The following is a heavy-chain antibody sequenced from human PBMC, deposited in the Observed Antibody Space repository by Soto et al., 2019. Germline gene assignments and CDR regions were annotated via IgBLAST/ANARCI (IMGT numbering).Heavy chain of an antibody. CDR2: RNPNNGNT. J-gene: IGHJ4*02. Sequence: QGQLVQSRAEVKKSWASVKCSFKASGYTFSSNDINWVRQDTGQGVDWIGGRNPNNGNTGHAQKIQGRVAMTRTTSMSTAYMELSGLRAEDSAVYYGARCDYGSYARFDSWGQGTLVTVSS. D-gene: IGHD4-17*01. CDR3: ARCDYGSYARFDS. CDR1: GYTFSSND. V-gene: IGHV1-8*01.